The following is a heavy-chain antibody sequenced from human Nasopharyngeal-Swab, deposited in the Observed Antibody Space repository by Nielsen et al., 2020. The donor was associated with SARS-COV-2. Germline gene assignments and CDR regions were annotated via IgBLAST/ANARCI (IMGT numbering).Heavy chain of an antibody. D-gene: IGHD1-26*01. Sequence: SETLSLTCTVSGGSISSGGYYWSWIRQHPGKGLEWIGYIYYSGSTNYNPSLKSRVTISVDTSKNQFSLKLSSVTAADTAVYYCARYSGSYYWFDPWGQGTLVTVSS. J-gene: IGHJ5*02. V-gene: IGHV4-61*08. CDR2: IYYSGST. CDR1: GGSISSGGYY. CDR3: ARYSGSYYWFDP.